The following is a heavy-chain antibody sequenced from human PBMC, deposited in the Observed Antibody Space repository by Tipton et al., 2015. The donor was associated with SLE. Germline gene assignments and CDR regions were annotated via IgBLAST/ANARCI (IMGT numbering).Heavy chain of an antibody. D-gene: IGHD6-19*01. V-gene: IGHV3-7*01. Sequence: SLRLSCAVSGFTFSNYWMTWVRQAPGKGLEWVANIKEDGGEKSYVDSVKGRFTISRDNAKNSLYLQMDNLRPEDTAVYYCATRQGSGWYQSFDYWGQGSLVTVSS. CDR2: IKEDGGEK. CDR1: GFTFSNYW. CDR3: ATRQGSGWYQSFDY. J-gene: IGHJ4*02.